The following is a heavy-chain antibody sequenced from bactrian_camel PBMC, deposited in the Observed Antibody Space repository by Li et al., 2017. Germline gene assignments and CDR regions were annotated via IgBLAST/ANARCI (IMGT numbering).Heavy chain of an antibody. V-gene: IGHV3S55*01. CDR3: AADSAKGVIDIEDYSNYACTGGLSDFGY. Sequence: HEQLVESGGGSVQAGGSLTPSCAASGYAYSTYCMGWFRQAPGKEREVVALIGSDLDTYYEDSVKGRFTISKDDAKNTLFLEMNSLEPEDTAMYYCAADSAKGVIDIEDYSNYACTGGLSDFGYWGQGTQVTVS. J-gene: IGHJ6*01. D-gene: IGHD4*01. CDR1: GYAYSTYC. CDR2: IGSDLDT.